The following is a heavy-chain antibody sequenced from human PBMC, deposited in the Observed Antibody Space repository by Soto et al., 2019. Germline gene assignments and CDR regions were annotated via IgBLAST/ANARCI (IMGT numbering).Heavy chain of an antibody. J-gene: IGHJ5*02. CDR2: INAGNGNT. Sequence: ASVKVSCKASGYTFTSYAMHWVRQAPGQRLEWMGWINAGNGNTKYSQKFQGRVTITRDTSASTAYMELSSLRSEDTAVYYCARALFTTGYNWFDPWGQGTLVTGSS. D-gene: IGHD1-1*01. CDR1: GYTFTSYA. CDR3: ARALFTTGYNWFDP. V-gene: IGHV1-3*01.